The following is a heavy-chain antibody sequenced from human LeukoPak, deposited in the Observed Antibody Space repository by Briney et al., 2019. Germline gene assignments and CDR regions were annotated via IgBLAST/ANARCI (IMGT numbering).Heavy chain of an antibody. CDR2: IKKDGSEM. Sequence: LAGGSLRLSCAASGFTFSSYWMIWVRQAPGKGLEWVANIKKDGSEMYYVDSVKGRFTISRDNAKNSLYLQMNSLRAEDTAVYYCEGSAGYWGQGTLVTVSS. V-gene: IGHV3-7*01. CDR3: EGSAGY. CDR1: GFTFSSYW. J-gene: IGHJ4*02.